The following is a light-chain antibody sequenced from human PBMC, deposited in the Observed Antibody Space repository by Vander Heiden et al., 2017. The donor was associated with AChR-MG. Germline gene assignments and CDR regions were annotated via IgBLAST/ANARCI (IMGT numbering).Light chain of an antibody. Sequence: QSSLTPPASVSGSPGQSITISCTGTSSDVGGYNYVSWYQQHPGKAPKLMIYDVSNRPSGVSSRVSGSKSSNTASLTISGLQAEDEADYYCSSYTSSSAFVFGTGTKVTIL. CDR2: DVS. CDR1: SSDVGGYNY. V-gene: IGLV2-14*01. CDR3: SSYTSSSAFV. J-gene: IGLJ1*01.